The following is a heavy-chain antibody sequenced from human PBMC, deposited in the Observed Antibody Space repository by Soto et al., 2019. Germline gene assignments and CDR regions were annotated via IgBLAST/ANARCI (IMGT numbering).Heavy chain of an antibody. Sequence: GESLKISCNGSGYSFTSYWISWVRQMPGKGLEWMGRIDPSDSYINYSPSFQGHVTISTDKSISTAYLQWSSLKASDTAMYYFGRNGYCGADSYFSLGAFDYGGQVTLVAVSS. J-gene: IGHJ4*02. CDR2: IDPSDSYI. CDR1: GYSFTSYW. CDR3: GRNGYCGADSYFSLGAFDY. D-gene: IGHD2-21*02. V-gene: IGHV5-10-1*01.